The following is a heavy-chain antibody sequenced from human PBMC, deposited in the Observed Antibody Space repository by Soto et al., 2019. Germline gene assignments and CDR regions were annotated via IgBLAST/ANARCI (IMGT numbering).Heavy chain of an antibody. CDR2: INPFDGSR. D-gene: IGHD3-10*01. CDR3: SRVDPGETSPFDH. J-gene: IGHJ4*02. Sequence: ASVKVSCKASGYTFTNYGISWVRQAPGQGLEWMGWINPFDGSRMFAQSFQGRVTMTRDTSTSTVYMEVSSLRSEDTAVYYCSRVDPGETSPFDHWGQGTLVTVSS. V-gene: IGHV1-18*01. CDR1: GYTFTNYG.